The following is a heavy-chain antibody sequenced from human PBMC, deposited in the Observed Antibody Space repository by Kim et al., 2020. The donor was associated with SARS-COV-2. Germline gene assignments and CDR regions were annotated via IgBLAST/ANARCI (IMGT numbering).Heavy chain of an antibody. CDR2: ISSSSSYI. J-gene: IGHJ4*02. V-gene: IGHV3-21*01. CDR1: GFTFSSYS. D-gene: IGHD6-19*01. CDR3: ARGRDKAVAGTDFDY. Sequence: GGSLRLSCAASGFTFSSYSMNWVRQAPGKGLEWVSSISSSSSYIYYADSVKGRFTISRDNAKNSLYLQMNSLRAEDTAVYYCARGRDKAVAGTDFDYWGQGTLVTVSS.